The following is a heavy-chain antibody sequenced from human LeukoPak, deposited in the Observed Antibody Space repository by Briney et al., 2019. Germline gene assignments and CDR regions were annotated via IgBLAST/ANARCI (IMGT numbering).Heavy chain of an antibody. CDR3: AKYSSSWYFDY. Sequence: GGSLRLSCAASGFTFSSYSMNWVRQAPGKGLEWVSAISGSGRSTYDADSVKGRFTISRDNSKNTLYLQMNSLRAEDTAVYYCAKYSSSWYFDYWGQGTLVTVSS. V-gene: IGHV3-23*01. D-gene: IGHD6-13*01. CDR2: ISGSGRST. J-gene: IGHJ4*02. CDR1: GFTFSSYS.